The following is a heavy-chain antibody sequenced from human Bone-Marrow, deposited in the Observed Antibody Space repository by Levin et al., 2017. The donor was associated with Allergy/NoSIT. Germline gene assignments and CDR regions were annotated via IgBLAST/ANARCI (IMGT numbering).Heavy chain of an antibody. Sequence: GESLKISCAGSGFTFSRFAMSWVRQAPGKGLEWVASINNGGNPYYADSVMGRFTISRDTSKGTLDLQMDSLRAEDSAVYYCAKDHESTGWPTFASWGQGTLVTVSS. D-gene: IGHD2-8*02. CDR1: GFTFSRFA. CDR2: INNGGNP. V-gene: IGHV3-23*01. J-gene: IGHJ4*02. CDR3: AKDHESTGWPTFAS.